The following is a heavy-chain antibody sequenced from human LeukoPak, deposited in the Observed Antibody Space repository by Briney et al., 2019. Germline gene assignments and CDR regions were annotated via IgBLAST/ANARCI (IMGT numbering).Heavy chain of an antibody. CDR1: GGSINSGDSY. D-gene: IGHD3-10*01. Sequence: SQTLSLTCSVSGGSINSGDSYWSWIRQPPGKSLEWIGYISYSGSPYYNPSLRGRVAISGDTSENRFFLRLGSVTAADTAVYYCARVPYGSGTYYFDYWGQGILVTVSS. V-gene: IGHV4-30-4*01. CDR3: ARVPYGSGTYYFDY. CDR2: ISYSGSP. J-gene: IGHJ4*02.